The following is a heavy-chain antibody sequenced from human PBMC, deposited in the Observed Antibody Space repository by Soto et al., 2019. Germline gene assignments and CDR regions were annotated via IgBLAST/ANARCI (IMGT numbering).Heavy chain of an antibody. CDR3: ARDLGGNRYYYSDGMDV. Sequence: EVQLVESGGGLVQPGGSMRLSCAASGFTFSSYWMHWVRQAPGKGLVWVSRINSDGSSTSYADSVTGRFTISRDNAKNTLYLQMNSLRAEDTAVYYCARDLGGNRYYYSDGMDVWGQGTTVTVSS. J-gene: IGHJ6*02. V-gene: IGHV3-74*01. CDR1: GFTFSSYW. D-gene: IGHD2-15*01. CDR2: INSDGSST.